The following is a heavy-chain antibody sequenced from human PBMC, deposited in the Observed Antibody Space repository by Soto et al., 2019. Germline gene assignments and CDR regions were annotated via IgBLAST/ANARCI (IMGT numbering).Heavy chain of an antibody. D-gene: IGHD5-12*01. CDR2: ISGSGGSK. J-gene: IGHJ6*03. V-gene: IGHV3-23*01. Sequence: GGSLRLSCAASGFTFSSYAMSWVRQAPGKGLEWVSAISGSGGSKYYADSVKGRFTISRDNSKNTLYLQMNSLRAEDTAVYYCAKAVRPYSGYDSTGYYMDVWGKGTTVTVSS. CDR3: AKAVRPYSGYDSTGYYMDV. CDR1: GFTFSSYA.